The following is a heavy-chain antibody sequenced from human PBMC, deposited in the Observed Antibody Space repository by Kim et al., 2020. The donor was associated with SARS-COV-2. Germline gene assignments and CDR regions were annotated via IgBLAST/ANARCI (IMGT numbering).Heavy chain of an antibody. CDR1: GFTFTSHD. CDR3: VRKGSGSNFDV. D-gene: IGHD3-10*01. V-gene: IGHV3-23*01. Sequence: GGSLRLSCGASGFTFTSHDLRWVRQAPGKGPEWVSGISGGGNRDFYAASVKRRFTISRDNYKNPVYLQFNIVRDEDTATYYWVRKGSGSNFDVWVQGT. J-gene: IGHJ3*01. CDR2: ISGGGNRD.